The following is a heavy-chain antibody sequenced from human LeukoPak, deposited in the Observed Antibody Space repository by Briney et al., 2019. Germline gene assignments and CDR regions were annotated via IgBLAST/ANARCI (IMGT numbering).Heavy chain of an antibody. CDR3: ARAYYDILTGYKTHRMDV. V-gene: IGHV1-2*02. D-gene: IGHD3-9*01. Sequence: ASVKVSCKASGYTFTGYYMHWVRQAPGQGLEWMGWINPNSGGTNYAQKFQGRITMTRDTSISTAYMELSWLRSDDTAVYYCARAYYDILTGYKTHRMDVWGQGTTVTVSS. J-gene: IGHJ6*02. CDR1: GYTFTGYY. CDR2: INPNSGGT.